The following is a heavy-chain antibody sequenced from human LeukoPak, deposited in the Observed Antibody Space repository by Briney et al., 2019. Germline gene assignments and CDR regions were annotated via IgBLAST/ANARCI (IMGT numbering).Heavy chain of an antibody. CDR2: IRTKANSYAT. CDR1: GFTFSGSS. J-gene: IGHJ4*02. V-gene: IGHV3-73*01. D-gene: IGHD2-15*01. CDR3: ATKVTIVVVVAPWRY. Sequence: PGGSLRLSCAASGFTFSGSSIHWVRQASGKGLEWVGLIRTKANSYATAYAASVTGRFTISRDDSKDTSYLQMNSLKTEDTAVYYCATKVTIVVVVAPWRYWGQGTLATVSS.